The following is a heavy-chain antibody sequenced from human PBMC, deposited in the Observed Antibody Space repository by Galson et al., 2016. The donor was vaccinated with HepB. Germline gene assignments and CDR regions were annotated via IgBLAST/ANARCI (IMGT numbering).Heavy chain of an antibody. CDR1: GFNFRSYA. D-gene: IGHD3-3*01. CDR2: ISYDGSSK. J-gene: IGHJ4*02. CDR3: ARPRHYDFWSGYSD. V-gene: IGHV3-30-3*01. Sequence: SLRLSCAASGFNFRSYAMHWVRQAPGKGLEWVAVISYDGSSKYYADSVKGRFTIPRDNSKSTLYGQMNSLRAEDTAVHYCARPRHYDFWSGYSDWGQGALVTVSS.